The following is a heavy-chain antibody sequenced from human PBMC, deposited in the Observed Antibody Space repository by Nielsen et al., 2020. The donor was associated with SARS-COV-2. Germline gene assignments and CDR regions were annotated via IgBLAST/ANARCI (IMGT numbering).Heavy chain of an antibody. CDR1: GFRFNEYY. V-gene: IGHV3-11*01. CDR3: ATLGGDPLYYYYGMDV. Sequence: GESLKISCAATGFRFNEYYMTWIRQAPGKGLEWISYISSNSKTIYYADSVKGRFTISRDNAKNSLYLQMNSLRAEDTALYYCATLGGDPLYYYYGMDVWGQGTTVTVSS. J-gene: IGHJ6*02. CDR2: ISSNSKTI. D-gene: IGHD2-21*02.